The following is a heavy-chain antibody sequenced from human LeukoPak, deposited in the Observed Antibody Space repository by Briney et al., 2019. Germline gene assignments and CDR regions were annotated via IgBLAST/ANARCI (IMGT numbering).Heavy chain of an antibody. D-gene: IGHD6-13*01. J-gene: IGHJ3*02. CDR2: IWYDGSNK. Sequence: GGSLRFSCAASGFTFSSYGMHWVRQAPGKGLEWVAVIWYDGSNKYYADSVKGRFTISRDNSKNTLYLQMNSLRAEDTAVYYCARNTIAAAGTPVSLAFDIWGQGTMVTVSS. CDR3: ARNTIAAAGTPVSLAFDI. CDR1: GFTFSSYG. V-gene: IGHV3-33*01.